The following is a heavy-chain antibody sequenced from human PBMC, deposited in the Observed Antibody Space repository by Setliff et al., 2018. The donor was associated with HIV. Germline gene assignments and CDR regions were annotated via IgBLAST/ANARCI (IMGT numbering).Heavy chain of an antibody. CDR2: ISSSSRSK. CDR3: AKVGA. CDR1: GFTFSTYS. V-gene: IGHV3-21*04. J-gene: IGHJ4*02. Sequence: GGSVRLSCEASGFTFSTYSMNWVRQAPGKGLEWVSSISSSSRSKYYADSVKGRFTISRDNAKNSLYLQMNSLRAEDTAVYYGAKVGAWGQGTLVTVSS.